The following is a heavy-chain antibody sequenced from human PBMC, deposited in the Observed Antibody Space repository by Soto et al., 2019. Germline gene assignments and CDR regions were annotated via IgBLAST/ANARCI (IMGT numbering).Heavy chain of an antibody. CDR2: TYYRSKWYN. Sequence: KQSPTLSLTCAISGDSVSSNSAAWNWIRQSPSRGLEWLGRTYYRSKWYNDYAVSVKSRITINPDTSKNQFSLQLNSVTPEDTAVYYCARIGYCSGGSCYGGGSYYYYYMDVWGKGTTVTVSS. V-gene: IGHV6-1*01. D-gene: IGHD2-15*01. CDR1: GDSVSSNSAA. CDR3: ARIGYCSGGSCYGGGSYYYYYMDV. J-gene: IGHJ6*03.